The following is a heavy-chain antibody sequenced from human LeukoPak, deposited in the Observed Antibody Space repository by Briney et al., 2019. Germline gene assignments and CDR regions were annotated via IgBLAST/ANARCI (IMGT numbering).Heavy chain of an antibody. J-gene: IGHJ4*02. V-gene: IGHV1-46*01. D-gene: IGHD4-17*01. CDR3: ARDSADYGDYDY. Sequence: GASVKVSCKASGYTFTSYFMHWVRQAPGQGLDWMGIINPSGGSTSYAQKFQGRVTMTRDTSTSTVYMELSSLRSGDTAVYYCARDSADYGDYDYWGQGTLVTVSS. CDR1: GYTFTSYF. CDR2: INPSGGST.